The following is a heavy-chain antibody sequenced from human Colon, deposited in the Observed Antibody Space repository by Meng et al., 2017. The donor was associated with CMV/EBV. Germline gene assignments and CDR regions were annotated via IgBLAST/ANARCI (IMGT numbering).Heavy chain of an antibody. CDR2: IYSGGST. V-gene: IGHV3-53*01. D-gene: IGHD3-9*01. J-gene: IGHJ4*02. CDR1: GFTVSTNF. CDR3: ARDSLYYDILTGYNPAGYFDY. Sequence: GESLKISCAASGFTVSTNFMNWVRQAPGRGLAWVSVIYSGGSTYYADSVKGRFTISRDNAKNSLYLQMNSLRAEDTAVYYCARDSLYYDILTGYNPAGYFDYWGQGTLVTVSS.